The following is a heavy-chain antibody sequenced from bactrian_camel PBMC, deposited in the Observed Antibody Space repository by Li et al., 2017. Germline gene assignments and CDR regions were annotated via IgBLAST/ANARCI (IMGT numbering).Heavy chain of an antibody. CDR1: GYDHSSYC. CDR2: IYTEGGDT. Sequence: QVQLVESGGDSVQSGGSLELSCVASGYDHSSYCLGWFRQAPGKEREGVAAIYTEGGDTYYSDSVKGRFTISQDNAKNTVYLRMNSLKPEDTAMYYCAAAPAPIWDNKLQAHDFGYWGQGTQVTVS. D-gene: IGHD3*01. CDR3: AAAPAPIWDNKLQAHDFGY. V-gene: IGHV3S1*01. J-gene: IGHJ6*01.